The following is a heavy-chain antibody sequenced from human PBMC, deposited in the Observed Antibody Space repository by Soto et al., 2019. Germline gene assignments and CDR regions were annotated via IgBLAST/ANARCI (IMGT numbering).Heavy chain of an antibody. CDR2: IYYSGST. J-gene: IGHJ4*02. V-gene: IGHV4-39*01. CDR1: GGSISSSSYY. CDR3: ARQFRKTIDY. Sequence: SETLSLTCTVSGGSISSSSYYWGWIRQPPGKGLEWIGSIYYSGSTYYNPSLKSRVTISVDTSKNQFSLKLSSVTAADTAVYYSARQFRKTIDYWGQGTMVTVYS.